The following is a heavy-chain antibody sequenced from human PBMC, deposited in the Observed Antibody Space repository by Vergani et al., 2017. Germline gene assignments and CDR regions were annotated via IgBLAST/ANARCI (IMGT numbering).Heavy chain of an antibody. D-gene: IGHD6-13*01. CDR1: GGTFSSYV. Sequence: QVQLVQSGAEVKKPGSSVKVSCKASGGTFSSYVISWVRQAPGQGLEWMGRIIPIFGTANYPQKFQGRVTITADESTSTAYMELSSLRSEDTAVYYCARGEQQLVIRNYYYMDVWGKGTTVTVSS. J-gene: IGHJ6*03. CDR3: ARGEQQLVIRNYYYMDV. CDR2: IIPIFGTA. V-gene: IGHV1-69*13.